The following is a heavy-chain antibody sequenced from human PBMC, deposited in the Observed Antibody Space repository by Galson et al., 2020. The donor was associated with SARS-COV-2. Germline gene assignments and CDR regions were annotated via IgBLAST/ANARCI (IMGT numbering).Heavy chain of an antibody. CDR3: ARAHKGAYYYGMDV. V-gene: IGHV3-30-3*01. Sequence: GESLKISCAASGFTFSSYAMHWVRQAPGKGLEWVAVMSYDGSNKYYADSVEGRFTISRDNSKNTLYLQMNSLRAEDTAVYYCARAHKGAYYYGMDVWGQGTTVTVSS. CDR1: GFTFSSYA. CDR2: MSYDGSNK. J-gene: IGHJ6*02. D-gene: IGHD3-16*01.